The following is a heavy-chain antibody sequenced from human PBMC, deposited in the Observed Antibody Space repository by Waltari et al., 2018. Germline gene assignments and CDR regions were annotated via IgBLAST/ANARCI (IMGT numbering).Heavy chain of an antibody. J-gene: IGHJ4*02. V-gene: IGHV7-4-1*02. D-gene: IGHD3-3*01. CDR3: ARGGVLRFLEAFDY. CDR1: GYTFTSYA. CDR2: INTNTGNP. Sequence: QVQLVQSGSELKKPGASVKVSCKASGYTFTSYAMNWVRQAPGQGLEWMGWINTNTGNPTYAQGFTGRFVFSLDTAVSTGYLQISGLKAEDTAVDYGARGGVLRFLEAFDYWGQGTLVTVSS.